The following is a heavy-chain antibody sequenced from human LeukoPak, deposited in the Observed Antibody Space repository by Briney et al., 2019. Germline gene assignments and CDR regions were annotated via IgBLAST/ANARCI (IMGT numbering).Heavy chain of an antibody. CDR1: GFTFSSYS. J-gene: IGHJ4*02. CDR3: AKERSILVLTSFDY. V-gene: IGHV3-23*01. D-gene: IGHD3-22*01. CDR2: IGGSGGST. Sequence: GGSLRLSCAASGFTFSSYSMNWVRQAPGKGLGWVSVIGGSGGSTYYADSVKGRFTISRDNSKNTLYLQINSLRAEDTAIYFCAKERSILVLTSFDYWGQGTLVTVSS.